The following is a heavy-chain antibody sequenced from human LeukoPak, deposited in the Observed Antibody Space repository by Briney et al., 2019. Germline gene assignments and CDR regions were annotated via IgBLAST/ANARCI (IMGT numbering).Heavy chain of an antibody. CDR1: GGSISSYY. Sequence: SETLSLTCTVSGGSISSYYWSWIRQPPGKGLEWIGYIYYSGSTNYNPSLKSRVTISVDTSKNQFSLKLSSVTAADTAVYYCARVMTTVTDAFDIWGQGTMVTVSS. D-gene: IGHD4-11*01. CDR3: ARVMTTVTDAFDI. V-gene: IGHV4-59*01. CDR2: IYYSGST. J-gene: IGHJ3*02.